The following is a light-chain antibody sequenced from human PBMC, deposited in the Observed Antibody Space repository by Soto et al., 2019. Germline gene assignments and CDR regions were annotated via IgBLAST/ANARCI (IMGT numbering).Light chain of an antibody. V-gene: IGKV1-5*01. CDR1: QSISSW. CDR2: HAS. CDR3: QQYNSYS. J-gene: IGKJ1*01. Sequence: DIQMTQSPSTLSATAGDRVTITCRASQSISSWLAWYQQKPGTAPKVLIYHASNLQSGVPSRFSGSGSGTEFTLTISSLQPDDFATYYCQQYNSYSFGQGTKVDIK.